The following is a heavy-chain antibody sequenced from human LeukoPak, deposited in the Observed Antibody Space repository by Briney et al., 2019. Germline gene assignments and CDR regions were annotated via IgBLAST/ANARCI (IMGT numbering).Heavy chain of an antibody. CDR2: ISDSGNT. Sequence: GGSLRLSCAASGFTLGSYAMSWVRQAPGKGLEWVSAISDSGNTYHADSVKGRFTISRDSSKNTLFLQMNRLRPEDAAVYYCAKAPVTTCRGAYCYPFDYWGQGTQVTVSS. D-gene: IGHD2-21*01. CDR3: AKAPVTTCRGAYCYPFDY. J-gene: IGHJ4*02. CDR1: GFTLGSYA. V-gene: IGHV3-23*01.